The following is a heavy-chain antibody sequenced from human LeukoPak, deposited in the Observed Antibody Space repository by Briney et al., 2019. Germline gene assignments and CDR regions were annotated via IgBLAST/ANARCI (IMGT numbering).Heavy chain of an antibody. CDR2: IFPGDSDT. D-gene: IGHD6-13*01. V-gene: IGHV5-51*01. Sequence: GESLKISCKGSGYSFSDYWIGWVRQMPGKGLEWMGIIFPGDSDTRYSPSFQGRVTVSADKSISTAYLQWSSLKASDTAIYYCARRDKYSSSWCFDHWGQGTLVTVSS. CDR3: ARRDKYSSSWCFDH. J-gene: IGHJ4*02. CDR1: GYSFSDYW.